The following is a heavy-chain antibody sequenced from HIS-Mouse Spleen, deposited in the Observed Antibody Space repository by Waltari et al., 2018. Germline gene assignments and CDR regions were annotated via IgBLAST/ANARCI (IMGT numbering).Heavy chain of an antibody. J-gene: IGHJ4*02. CDR2: ISYDGSNK. CDR3: AKDKHHAFDY. V-gene: IGHV3-30*18. Sequence: QVQLVESGGGVVQPGRSLRLSCAASGFTFGSYGMHWVRQAPGKGLEWVEVISYDGSNKYYADSVKGRFTISRDNSKNTLYLQMNSLRAEDTAVYYCAKDKHHAFDYWGQGTLVTVSS. CDR1: GFTFGSYG.